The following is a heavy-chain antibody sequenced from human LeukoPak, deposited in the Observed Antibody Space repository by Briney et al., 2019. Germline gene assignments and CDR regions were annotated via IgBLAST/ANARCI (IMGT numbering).Heavy chain of an antibody. J-gene: IGHJ4*02. CDR2: IKQDGSEK. D-gene: IGHD1-26*01. V-gene: IGHV3-7*01. CDR1: GFTFSSYW. CDR3: AQGREPGGLDY. Sequence: GGSLRLSCAASGFTFSSYWMSWVRQAPGKGLEWVAYIKQDGSEKYYVDSVKGRFTISRDKAKNSLYLQMNSLRADDTAVYYCAQGREPGGLDYWGQGTLVTVS.